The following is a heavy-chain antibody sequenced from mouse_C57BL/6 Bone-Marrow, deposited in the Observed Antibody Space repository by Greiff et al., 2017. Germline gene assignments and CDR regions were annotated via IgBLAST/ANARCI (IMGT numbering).Heavy chain of an antibody. J-gene: IGHJ1*03. D-gene: IGHD1-1*01. Sequence: VQLQESGAELARPGASVKLSCKASGYTFTSYGISWVKQRTGQGLEWIGEIYPRSGNTYYNEKFKGKATLTADKSSSTAYMELRSLTSEDSAVYFCARDRYYGSPWYFDVWGTGTTVTVSS. CDR3: ARDRYYGSPWYFDV. CDR2: IYPRSGNT. CDR1: GYTFTSYG. V-gene: IGHV1-81*01.